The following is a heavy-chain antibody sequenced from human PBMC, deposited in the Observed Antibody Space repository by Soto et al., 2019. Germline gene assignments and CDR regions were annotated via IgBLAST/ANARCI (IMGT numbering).Heavy chain of an antibody. D-gene: IGHD1-20*01. Sequence: GASVKVSCKASRYTFTAYFIHWVRQAPGQGLEWMGWFNANNGDTYYPQKFQGRLTMTRDTSINTAYMELSRLTSEDTAVYYCARESYNWNYDYWGQGSLVTVSS. CDR1: RYTFTAYF. CDR3: ARESYNWNYDY. CDR2: FNANNGDT. V-gene: IGHV1-2*02. J-gene: IGHJ4*02.